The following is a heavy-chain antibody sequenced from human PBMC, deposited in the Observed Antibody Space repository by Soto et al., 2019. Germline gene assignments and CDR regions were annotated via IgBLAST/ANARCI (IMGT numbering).Heavy chain of an antibody. Sequence: EVQLVESGGGLVKPGGSLRLSCAASGFTFSSYSMNWVRQAPGKGLEWVSSISSSSSYIYYADSVKGRFTISRDNAKNSLYLQMNSLRAEDTAVYYCARDSKGLCRQWLARGLDYWGQGTLVTVSS. CDR2: ISSSSSYI. CDR3: ARDSKGLCRQWLARGLDY. V-gene: IGHV3-21*01. J-gene: IGHJ4*02. CDR1: GFTFSSYS. D-gene: IGHD6-19*01.